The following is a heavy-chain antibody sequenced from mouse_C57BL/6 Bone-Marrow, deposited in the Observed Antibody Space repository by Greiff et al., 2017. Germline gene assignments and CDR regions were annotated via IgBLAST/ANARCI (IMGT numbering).Heavy chain of an antibody. D-gene: IGHD2-2*01. CDR3: ALTMVTSWFAY. V-gene: IGHV1-63*01. J-gene: IGHJ3*01. Sequence: QVQLQQSGAELVRPGTSVKMSCKASGYTFTNYWIGWAKQRPGHGLEWIGDIYPGGGYTNYNEKFKGKATLTADKSSSTASMQFSSLTSEDSAIYYCALTMVTSWFAYGGQGTLVTVSA. CDR2: IYPGGGYT. CDR1: GYTFTNYW.